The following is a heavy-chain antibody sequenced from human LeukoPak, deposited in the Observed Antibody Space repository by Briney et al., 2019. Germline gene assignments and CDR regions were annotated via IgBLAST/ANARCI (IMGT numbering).Heavy chain of an antibody. J-gene: IGHJ4*02. D-gene: IGHD3-22*01. CDR3: ARTITMIVVDVVFDY. Sequence: GGSLRLSCAASGLTFSSYSMNWVRQAPGKGLEWVSSISSSSSYIYYADSVKGRFTISRDNAKNSLYLQMNSLRAEDTAVYYCARTITMIVVDVVFDYWGQGTLVTVSS. CDR1: GLTFSSYS. V-gene: IGHV3-21*01. CDR2: ISSSSSYI.